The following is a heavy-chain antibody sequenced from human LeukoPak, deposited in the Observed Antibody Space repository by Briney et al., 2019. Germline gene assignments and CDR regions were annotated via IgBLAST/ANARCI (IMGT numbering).Heavy chain of an antibody. Sequence: GGSLRPSCAASGFTFSSYAMSWVRQAPGKGLEWVSAISGSGGSTCYADSVKGRFTISRDNSKNTLYLQMNSLRAEDTAVYYCAKDNYGVLKVSWGQGTLVTVSS. J-gene: IGHJ4*02. CDR1: GFTFSSYA. D-gene: IGHD4-17*01. CDR2: ISGSGGST. V-gene: IGHV3-23*01. CDR3: AKDNYGVLKVS.